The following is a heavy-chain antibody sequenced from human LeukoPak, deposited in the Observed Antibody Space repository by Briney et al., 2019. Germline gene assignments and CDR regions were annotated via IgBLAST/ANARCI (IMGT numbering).Heavy chain of an antibody. D-gene: IGHD3-22*01. Sequence: SQTLSLTCTVSGGSISSGDYYWSWIRQPPGKGLEWIGYIYYSGSTYYNPSLKSRVTISVDTSKNQFSLKLSSVTAADTAVYYCARVSTEDSSGYYYSDYWGQGTLVTVPS. CDR1: GGSISSGDYY. V-gene: IGHV4-30-4*01. J-gene: IGHJ4*02. CDR3: ARVSTEDSSGYYYSDY. CDR2: IYYSGST.